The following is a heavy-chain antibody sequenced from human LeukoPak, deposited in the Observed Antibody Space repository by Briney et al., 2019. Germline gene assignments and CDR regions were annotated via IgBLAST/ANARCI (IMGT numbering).Heavy chain of an antibody. Sequence: GGSLRLSCAASGFTFSSYAMSWVRQAPGKGLEWVSAISGSGGSTYYADSVKSRFTISRDNSKNTLYLQMNSLRAEDTAVYYCAKASDSSSWYSDWFDPWGQGTLVTVSS. D-gene: IGHD6-13*01. CDR2: ISGSGGST. V-gene: IGHV3-23*01. J-gene: IGHJ5*02. CDR3: AKASDSSSWYSDWFDP. CDR1: GFTFSSYA.